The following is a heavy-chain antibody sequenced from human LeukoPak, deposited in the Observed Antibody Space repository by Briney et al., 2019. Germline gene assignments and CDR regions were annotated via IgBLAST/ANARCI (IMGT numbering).Heavy chain of an antibody. Sequence: SETLSLTCAVYGGSFSGYYWSWIRQPPGKGLEWIGEINHSGSTNYNPSLKSRVTISVDTSKNQFSLKLSSVTAADTAVYYCARVPLIRWGRRLVGIDYWGQGTLVTVSS. CDR3: ARVPLIRWGRRLVGIDY. CDR1: GGSFSGYY. D-gene: IGHD3-9*01. J-gene: IGHJ4*02. V-gene: IGHV4-34*01. CDR2: INHSGST.